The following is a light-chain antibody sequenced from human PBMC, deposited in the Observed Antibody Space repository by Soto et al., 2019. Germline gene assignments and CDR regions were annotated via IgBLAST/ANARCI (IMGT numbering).Light chain of an antibody. CDR3: QPRNSYSLT. V-gene: IGKV1-9*01. CDR2: DAS. Sequence: DIQLTQSPSFLSASVGDRVTITCRASQGISSYLAWYQQKPEKAPKLLIYDASTLQSGVPSRFSGSGSGTEFTLTISSLQPEDFATYYCQPRNSYSLTFGGGTKVEIK. CDR1: QGISSY. J-gene: IGKJ4*01.